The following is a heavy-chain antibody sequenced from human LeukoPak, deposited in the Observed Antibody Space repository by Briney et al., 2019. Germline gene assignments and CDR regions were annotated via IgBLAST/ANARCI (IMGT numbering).Heavy chain of an antibody. V-gene: IGHV1-2*02. Sequence: ASVKVSCKASGGTFSSYAISWVRQAPGQGLEWMGWINPNSGGTNYAQKFQGRVTMTRDTSISTAYMELSRLRSDDTAVYYCARAWGLIVVVTAAGNYYGMDVWGQGTTVTVSS. CDR2: INPNSGGT. D-gene: IGHD2-21*02. J-gene: IGHJ6*02. CDR1: GGTFSSYA. CDR3: ARAWGLIVVVTAAGNYYGMDV.